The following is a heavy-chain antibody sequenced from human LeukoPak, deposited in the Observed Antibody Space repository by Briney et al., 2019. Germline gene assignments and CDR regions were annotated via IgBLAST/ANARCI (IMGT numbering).Heavy chain of an antibody. CDR3: ARDSLSGSYYDP. D-gene: IGHD1-26*01. J-gene: IGHJ5*02. Sequence: GGSLRLSCAASGFSVSSNYMSWVLQAPVKGLDWVSVIYSGGSTYYADSVKGRFTISRDKSKNTLYLQMNSLRAEDTAVYYCARDSLSGSYYDPWGQGTLVTVSS. CDR2: IYSGGST. V-gene: IGHV3-66*02. CDR1: GFSVSSNY.